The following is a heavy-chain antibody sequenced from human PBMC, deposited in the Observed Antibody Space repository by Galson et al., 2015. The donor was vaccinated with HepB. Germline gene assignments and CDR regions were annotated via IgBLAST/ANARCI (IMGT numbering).Heavy chain of an antibody. CDR3: AQDLPKYYGSGSYVVGMDG. Sequence: SLRLSCAASGFTFEDYAMHWVRQVPGKGLEWVSGISWDRDFTGYADSVRGRFTISRDNAKYSLYLQMNSLRTEDTALYYCAQDLPKYYGSGSYVVGMDGWGQGTTVTVSA. D-gene: IGHD3-10*01. J-gene: IGHJ6*01. V-gene: IGHV3-9*01. CDR2: ISWDRDFT. CDR1: GFTFEDYA.